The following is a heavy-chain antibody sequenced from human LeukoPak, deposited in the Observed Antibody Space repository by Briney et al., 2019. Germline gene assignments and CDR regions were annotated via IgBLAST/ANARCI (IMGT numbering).Heavy chain of an antibody. J-gene: IGHJ4*02. CDR1: GYSFTSYW. V-gene: IGHV5-51*01. CDR2: IYPGDSDT. CDR3: ARTTIGYCSSTSCYVFDY. D-gene: IGHD2-2*01. Sequence: GESLKISCKGSGYSFTSYWIGWVRQMPGKGLEWMGIIYPGDSDTRYSPSFQGQVTISADKSISTAYLQWSSLKASDTAMYYCARTTIGYCSSTSCYVFDYWGREPWSPSPQ.